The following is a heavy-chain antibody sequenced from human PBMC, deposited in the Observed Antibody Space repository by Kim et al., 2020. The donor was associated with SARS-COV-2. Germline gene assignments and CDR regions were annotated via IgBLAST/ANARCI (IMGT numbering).Heavy chain of an antibody. CDR2: INTNTGNP. V-gene: IGHV7-4-1*02. Sequence: ASVKVSCKASGYTFTSYAMNWVRQAPGQGLEWMGWINTNTGNPTYAQGFTGRFVFSLDTSVSTAYLQISSLKAEDTAVYYCARGKGVGNMRNDYGDYWGQGTLVTVSS. CDR1: GYTFTSYA. J-gene: IGHJ4*02. CDR3: ARGKGVGNMRNDYGDY. D-gene: IGHD4-4*01.